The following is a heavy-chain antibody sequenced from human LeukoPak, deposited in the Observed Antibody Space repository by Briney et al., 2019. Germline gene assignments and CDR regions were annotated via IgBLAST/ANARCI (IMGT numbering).Heavy chain of an antibody. D-gene: IGHD3-10*01. CDR1: GGSFSGYY. CDR3: ARDTWEGSGSYWAD. CDR2: IYSSGIT. V-gene: IGHV4-59*10. J-gene: IGHJ4*02. Sequence: SETLSLTCAVYGGSFSGYYWSWIRQPPGKGLEWIGRIYSSGITNYSPSLKSRVTMSVDTSKNQFSLKLTSVTAADTAVYYCARDTWEGSGSYWADWGQGTLVTVSS.